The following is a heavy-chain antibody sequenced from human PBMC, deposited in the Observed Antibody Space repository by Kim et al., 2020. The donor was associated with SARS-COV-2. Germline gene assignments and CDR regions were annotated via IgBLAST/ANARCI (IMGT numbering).Heavy chain of an antibody. J-gene: IGHJ4*02. V-gene: IGHV3-66*01. CDR2: IYAGGAT. CDR1: GITVSSIY. D-gene: IGHD1-26*01. Sequence: GGFLRLSCATSGITVSSIYMTWVRQAQGKGLEWVSIIYAGGATYYADSVKGRYTISRDTSKNTLYLQMTRVKAEDSAVYYCVGATGSSYSDYWGQGTLV. CDR3: VGATGSSYSDY.